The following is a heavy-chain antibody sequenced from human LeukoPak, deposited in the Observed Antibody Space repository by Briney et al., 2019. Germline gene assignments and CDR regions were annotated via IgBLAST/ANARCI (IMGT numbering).Heavy chain of an antibody. Sequence: ASLKVSCKASGYTFTGYYMHWVRQAPGQGLEWMGWINPNSGGTNYAQKFQDSVTMTRDTSISTAYMELNRLRSDDTAVYYCARGAGGSYNWGQGTLVTVSS. D-gene: IGHD1-26*01. J-gene: IGHJ4*02. V-gene: IGHV1-2*02. CDR3: ARGAGGSYN. CDR2: INPNSGGT. CDR1: GYTFTGYY.